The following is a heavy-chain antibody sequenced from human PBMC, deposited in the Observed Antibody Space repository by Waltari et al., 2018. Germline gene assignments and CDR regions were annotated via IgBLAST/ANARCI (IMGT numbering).Heavy chain of an antibody. CDR1: GFTITTYA. CDR2: ISVSGSET. J-gene: IGHJ4*02. V-gene: IGHV3-23*01. Sequence: EGQLLESGGGLVQPGGSLRLSCAASGFTITTYAMTWVRQVPGKGLEWVAGISVSGSETYYADSVRGRFTISRDNSRNTLYLQMNSLRADDTAVYYCAQWRVPYYLDYWGQGTLVTVSS. CDR3: AQWRVPYYLDY. D-gene: IGHD3-16*01.